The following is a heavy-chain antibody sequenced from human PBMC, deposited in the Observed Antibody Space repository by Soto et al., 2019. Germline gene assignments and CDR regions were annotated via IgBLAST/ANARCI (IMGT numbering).Heavy chain of an antibody. CDR1: GFTFSSYA. D-gene: IGHD2-15*01. CDR2: ILYDGTNK. J-gene: IGHJ3*02. CDR3: AKGGGRQRSDAFDI. Sequence: QVQLVESGGGVVQPGRSLRLSCAASGFTFSSYAMHWVRQAPGKGLEWVAAILYDGTNKYYADSVKGRFTISRDSSKNTLYVQMDSLSAEETAVYHCAKGGGRQRSDAFDIWGQGTRVTVSS. V-gene: IGHV3-30-3*01.